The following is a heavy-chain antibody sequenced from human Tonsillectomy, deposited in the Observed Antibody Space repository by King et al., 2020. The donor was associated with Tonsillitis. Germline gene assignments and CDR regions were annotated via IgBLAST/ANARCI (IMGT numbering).Heavy chain of an antibody. D-gene: IGHD2-2*01. CDR1: GGSFSDFF. Sequence: VQLQQWGAGLLKPSETLSLTCAVYGGSFSDFFWSWILQPPGKGLEWIGEINSSGSTNYNPSLKSRVTISADTSKNQFSLKLNSVTAADTAVYYCARGSDCSSPSCYLDYWGQGRRVTVSS. V-gene: IGHV4-34*01. CDR2: INSSGST. J-gene: IGHJ4*02. CDR3: ARGSDCSSPSCYLDY.